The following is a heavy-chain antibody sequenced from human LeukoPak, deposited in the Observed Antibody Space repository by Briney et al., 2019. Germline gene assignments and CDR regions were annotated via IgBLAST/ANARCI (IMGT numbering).Heavy chain of an antibody. J-gene: IGHJ6*02. CDR2: INHSGST. Sequence: PSETLSLTCAVYGGSFSGYYWSWIRQPPGKGLEWIGEINHSGSTNYNPSLESRVTISVDKSKNQFSLKLSSVTAADTAVYYCARGPAPPPFYYYYGMDVWGQGTTVTVSS. CDR1: GGSFSGYY. D-gene: IGHD1-14*01. V-gene: IGHV4-34*01. CDR3: ARGPAPPPFYYYYGMDV.